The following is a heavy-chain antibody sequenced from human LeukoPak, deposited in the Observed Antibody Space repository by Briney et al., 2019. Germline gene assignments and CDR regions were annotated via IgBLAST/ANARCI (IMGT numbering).Heavy chain of an antibody. CDR1: GGSISSYY. CDR2: IYHSGST. D-gene: IGHD3-3*01. V-gene: IGHV4-38-2*02. CDR3: ARDPNTYYDFWSGYYYYYMDA. Sequence: SETLSLTCTVSGGSISSYYWGWIRQPPGKGLEWIGSIYHSGSTYYNPSLKSRVTISVDTSKNQFSLKLSSVTAADTAVYYCARDPNTYYDFWSGYYYYYMDAWGKGTKVTVSS. J-gene: IGHJ6*03.